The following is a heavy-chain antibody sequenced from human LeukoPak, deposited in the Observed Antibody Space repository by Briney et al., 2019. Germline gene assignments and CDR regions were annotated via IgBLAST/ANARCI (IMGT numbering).Heavy chain of an antibody. CDR3: ARESGSYSDYYYYYGMDV. CDR1: GYTFTSYG. D-gene: IGHD1-26*01. CDR2: ISAYNGNT. Sequence: ASVKVSCQASGYTFTSYGISWVRQAPGQGLEWMGWISAYNGNTNYAQKLQGRVTMTTDTSTSTAYMELRSLRSDDTAVYYCARESGSYSDYYYYYGMDVWGQGTTVTVSS. J-gene: IGHJ6*02. V-gene: IGHV1-18*01.